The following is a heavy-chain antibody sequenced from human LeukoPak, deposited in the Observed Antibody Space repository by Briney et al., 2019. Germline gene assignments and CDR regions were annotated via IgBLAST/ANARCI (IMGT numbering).Heavy chain of an antibody. D-gene: IGHD3-10*01. V-gene: IGHV3-23*01. CDR2: ISGGGGST. CDR3: ARDRSGSTYYYYGMDV. J-gene: IGHJ6*02. Sequence: GGSLRLSCAASGFTFSTYAMSWVRQAPGKGLEWVSAISGGGGSTYYADSVKGRFTISRDNSKNTLYLQMNSLRAEDTAVYYCARDRSGSTYYYYGMDVWGQGTTVTVSS. CDR1: GFTFSTYA.